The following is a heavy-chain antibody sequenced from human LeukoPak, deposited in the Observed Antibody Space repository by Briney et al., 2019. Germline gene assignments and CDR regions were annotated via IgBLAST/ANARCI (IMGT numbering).Heavy chain of an antibody. D-gene: IGHD3-3*01. V-gene: IGHV1-8*01. J-gene: IGHJ6*02. CDR2: MNPNSGNT. CDR3: AFYEYYYYGMDV. CDR1: GYTFTSYD. Sequence: APVKVSCKASGYTFTSYDINWVRQATGQGLEWMGWMNPNSGNTGYAQKFQGRVTMTRNTSISTAYMELSSLRSEDTAVYYCAFYEYYYYGMDVWGQGTTVTVSS.